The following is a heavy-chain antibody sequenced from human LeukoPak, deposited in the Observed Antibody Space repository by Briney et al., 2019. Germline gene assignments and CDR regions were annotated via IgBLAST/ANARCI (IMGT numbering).Heavy chain of an antibody. Sequence: ASAKVSCKASGYTFTSYDINWVRQATGQGLEWMGWMNPNSGNTGYAQKFQGRVTMTRNTSISTAYMELSSLRSEDTAVYYCARVEVRYDSPWEAFDIWGQGTMVTVSS. D-gene: IGHD3-22*01. CDR2: MNPNSGNT. CDR1: GYTFTSYD. V-gene: IGHV1-8*01. J-gene: IGHJ3*02. CDR3: ARVEVRYDSPWEAFDI.